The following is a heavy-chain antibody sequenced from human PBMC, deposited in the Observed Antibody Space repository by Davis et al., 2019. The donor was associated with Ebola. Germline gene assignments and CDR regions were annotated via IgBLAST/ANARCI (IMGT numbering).Heavy chain of an antibody. D-gene: IGHD3-10*01. CDR3: VKDVSFGYGSGRYYFDY. V-gene: IGHV3-9*01. Sequence: SLKISCAASGFTFSRNWMTWVRQAPGKGLEWVSGISWNRVIIGYADSVKGRFTISRDNAKKSLYLQMNSLRPEDTALYYYVKDVSFGYGSGRYYFDYWGQGTLVTVSS. CDR1: GFTFSRNW. CDR2: ISWNRVII. J-gene: IGHJ4*02.